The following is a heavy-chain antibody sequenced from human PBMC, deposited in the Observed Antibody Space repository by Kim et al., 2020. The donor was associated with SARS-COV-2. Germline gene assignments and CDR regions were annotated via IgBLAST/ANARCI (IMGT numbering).Heavy chain of an antibody. V-gene: IGHV3-33*06. J-gene: IGHJ6*02. CDR2: IWYDGSNK. CDR1: GFTFSSYG. Sequence: GGSLRLSCAASGFTFSSYGMHWVRQAPGKGLEWVAVIWYDGSNKYYADSVKGRFTISRDNSKNTLYLQMNSLRAEDTAVYYCAKVGGIAAAAPRYYGMDVWGQGTTVTVSS. CDR3: AKVGGIAAAAPRYYGMDV. D-gene: IGHD6-13*01.